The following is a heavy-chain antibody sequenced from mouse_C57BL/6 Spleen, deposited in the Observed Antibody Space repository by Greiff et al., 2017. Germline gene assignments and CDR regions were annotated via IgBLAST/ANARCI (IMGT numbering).Heavy chain of an antibody. CDR1: GYTFTSYW. CDR3: ASALGRREGLDY. J-gene: IGHJ2*01. D-gene: IGHD4-1*01. CDR2: IDPSDSET. Sequence: QVQLQQPGAELVRPGSSVKLSCKASGYTFTSYWMPWVKQRPIQGLEWIGNIDPSDSETHYNQKFKDKATLTVDKSSSTAYMQLSSLTSEESADYACASALGRREGLDYWGQGTTLTVSS. V-gene: IGHV1-52*01.